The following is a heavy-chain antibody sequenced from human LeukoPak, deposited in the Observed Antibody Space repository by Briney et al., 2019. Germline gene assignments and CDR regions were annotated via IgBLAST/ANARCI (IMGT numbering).Heavy chain of an antibody. CDR3: ATDVSSGWYDY. V-gene: IGHV1-24*01. CDR2: FDPEDGET. CDR1: GYTFTSNY. Sequence: ASVKVSCKASGYTFTSNYIHWVRQAPGKGLEWMGGFDPEDGETIYAQKFQGRVTMTEDTSTDTAYMELSSLRSEDTAVYYCATDVSSGWYDYWGQGTLVTVSS. D-gene: IGHD6-19*01. J-gene: IGHJ4*02.